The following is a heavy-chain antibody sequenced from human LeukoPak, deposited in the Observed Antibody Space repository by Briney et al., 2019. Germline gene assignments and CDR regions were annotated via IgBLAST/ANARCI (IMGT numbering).Heavy chain of an antibody. Sequence: SQTLSLTCAVSGGSISSGGYSWSWIRQPPGKGLKWIGYIYHSGSTYYNPSLKSRVTISVDRSKNQFSLKLSSVTAADTAVYYCARDLTYYDILTGYSYYYGMDVWGQGTTVTVSS. CDR3: ARDLTYYDILTGYSYYYGMDV. D-gene: IGHD3-9*01. CDR1: GGSISSGGYS. CDR2: IYHSGST. V-gene: IGHV4-30-2*01. J-gene: IGHJ6*02.